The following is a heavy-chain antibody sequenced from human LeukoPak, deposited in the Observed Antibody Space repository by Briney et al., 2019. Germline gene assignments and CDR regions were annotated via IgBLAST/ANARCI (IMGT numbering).Heavy chain of an antibody. V-gene: IGHV3-64*01. CDR1: GFTFSSYA. CDR3: SGGSYLYYFDY. D-gene: IGHD1-26*01. Sequence: GGSLRLSWAASGFTFSSYAMHWVRQAPGKGLEYVSAISSNGGSTYYANSVKGRFTISRDNSKNTLYLQMGSLRAEDMAVYYCSGGSYLYYFDYWGQGTLVTVSS. CDR2: ISSNGGST. J-gene: IGHJ4*02.